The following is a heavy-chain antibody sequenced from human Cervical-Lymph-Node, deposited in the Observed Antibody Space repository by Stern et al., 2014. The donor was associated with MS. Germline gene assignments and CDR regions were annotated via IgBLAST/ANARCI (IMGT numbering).Heavy chain of an antibody. CDR1: GFSLSNTRMR. CDR2: FFSNAEK. D-gene: IGHD3-10*01. CDR3: ARMSAGSRYYYGLDV. Sequence: ESGPVLVKPTETLTLTCTVSGFSLSNTRMRVTWIRQPPGKALEWLAHFFSNAEKSYNTSLRSRLTISKDTSKSQVVLTMTNVDPVDTATYYCARMSAGSRYYYGLDVWGQGTTVIVSS. V-gene: IGHV2-26*01. J-gene: IGHJ6*02.